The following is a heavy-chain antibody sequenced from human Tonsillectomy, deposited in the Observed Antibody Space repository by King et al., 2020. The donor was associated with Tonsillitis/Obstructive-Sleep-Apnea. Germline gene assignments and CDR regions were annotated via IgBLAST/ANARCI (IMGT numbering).Heavy chain of an antibody. V-gene: IGHV3-53*01. CDR1: GFSVTSHY. CDR2: IYSGGHT. D-gene: IGHD3-3*01. J-gene: IGHJ3*02. Sequence: VQLVESGGGLIQPGGSLRLSCAASGFSVTSHYMNWVRQAPGKGLEWGSVIYSGGHTDYSDSVKGRSTISGDNSKNTLFLQMNSLIAGDTAAYYCARQIFGVGDAFDIWGPGTLVTVSS. CDR3: ARQIFGVGDAFDI.